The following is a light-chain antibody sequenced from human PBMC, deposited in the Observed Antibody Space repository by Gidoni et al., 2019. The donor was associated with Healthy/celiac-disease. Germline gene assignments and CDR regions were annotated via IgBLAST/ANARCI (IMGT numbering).Light chain of an antibody. CDR1: SSDVGSYNL. J-gene: IGLJ3*02. V-gene: IGLV2-23*03. CDR3: CSYAGSSTFV. Sequence: ALTQPAPVSWSPGQSITISCTGTSSDVGSYNLVSWYQQHPGKAPKLMSYEGSKRPSGVSNRFSGSKSGNTASLTISGLQAEDEADYYCCSYAGSSTFVFGGGTKLTVL. CDR2: EGS.